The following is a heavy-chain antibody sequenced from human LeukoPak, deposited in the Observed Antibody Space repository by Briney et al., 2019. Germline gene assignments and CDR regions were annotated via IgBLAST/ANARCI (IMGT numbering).Heavy chain of an antibody. CDR2: ISGSGGST. J-gene: IGHJ4*02. V-gene: IGHV3-23*01. CDR3: AREVYSYGPFDY. D-gene: IGHD5-18*01. Sequence: GGSLILSCAASGFTFSSYAMSWVHPAPGKGLGWVSAISGSGGSTYYADSVKGRFTISRDNSKNTLYLQMNSLRAEDTAVYYCAREVYSYGPFDYWGQGTLVTVSS. CDR1: GFTFSSYA.